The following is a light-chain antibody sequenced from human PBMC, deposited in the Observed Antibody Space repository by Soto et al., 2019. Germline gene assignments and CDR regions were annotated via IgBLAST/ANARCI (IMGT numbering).Light chain of an antibody. J-gene: IGLJ3*02. CDR3: QTWGTGGGV. CDR1: SGHSSYA. CDR2: LNSDGSH. Sequence: QLVLTQSPSASASLGASVKLTCTLSSGHSSYAIAWHQQQPEKGPRYLMKLNSDGSHSKGDGIPDRFSGSSSGAERYLTISSLQSEDEADYYCQTWGTGGGVFGGGTKLTV. V-gene: IGLV4-69*01.